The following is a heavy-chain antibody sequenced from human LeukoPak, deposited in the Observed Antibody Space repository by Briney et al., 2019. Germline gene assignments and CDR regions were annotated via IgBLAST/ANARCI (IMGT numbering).Heavy chain of an antibody. Sequence: SLRLSCAASGFTFISYWMGWVRQAPGKRPEWVANMNIDGSEKYYADSVKGRFTISRDNARNSVYLQMNGLRVEDTAVYYCARDPVEWVLLLDYWGQGTLVTVSS. D-gene: IGHD1-26*01. CDR3: ARDPVEWVLLLDY. J-gene: IGHJ4*02. CDR2: MNIDGSEK. CDR1: GFTFISYW. V-gene: IGHV3-7*01.